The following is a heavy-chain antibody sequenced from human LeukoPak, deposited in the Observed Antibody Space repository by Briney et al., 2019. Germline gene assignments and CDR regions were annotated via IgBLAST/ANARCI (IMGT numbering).Heavy chain of an antibody. J-gene: IGHJ4*02. D-gene: IGHD5-24*01. Sequence: SETLSLTCTVSGGSISHYWGWIRQPPGKGLEWIGSIYYRGGTHYNPSLKSRLTILVDTSMTQISLRLSSVTAADTAVYYCARDRDGGDGYPYYFDYWGQGTLVSVSS. CDR3: ARDRDGGDGYPYYFDY. V-gene: IGHV4-39*07. CDR1: GGSISHY. CDR2: IYYRGGT.